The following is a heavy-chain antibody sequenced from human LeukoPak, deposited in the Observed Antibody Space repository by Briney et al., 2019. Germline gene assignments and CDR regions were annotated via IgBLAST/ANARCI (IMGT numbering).Heavy chain of an antibody. CDR1: GGTFISYA. D-gene: IGHD1-26*01. CDR3: ARVSGSYTAGFDY. J-gene: IGHJ4*02. V-gene: IGHV1-69*13. CDR2: IIPIFGTA. Sequence: SVKVSCKASGGTFISYAISWVRQAPGQGLEWMGGIIPIFGTANYAQKFQGRVTITADESTTTAYMELSSLRSEDTAVYYCARVSGSYTAGFDYWGQGTLVTVSS.